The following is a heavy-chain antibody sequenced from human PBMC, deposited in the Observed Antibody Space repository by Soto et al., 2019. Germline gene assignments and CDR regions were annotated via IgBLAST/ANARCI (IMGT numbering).Heavy chain of an antibody. CDR1: GFNFSAYG. Sequence: QVQLVESWGGVVQPGRSLRLSCAASGFNFSAYGMHWVRQAPGTGLELVALLSFDASKKYYADSVKGRFTISRDTSRNTLYLQMNSLRVEDTAVYYCRVGVADWGQGTPVTVSS. D-gene: IGHD1-26*01. CDR3: RVGVAD. CDR2: LSFDASKK. J-gene: IGHJ4*02. V-gene: IGHV3-30*03.